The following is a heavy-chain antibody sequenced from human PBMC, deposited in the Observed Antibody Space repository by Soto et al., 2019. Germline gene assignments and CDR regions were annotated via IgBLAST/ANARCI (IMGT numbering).Heavy chain of an antibody. CDR3: ARGGGVGVAGSAAFDM. Sequence: QLHLVQSGAVVKKPGASVTVSCSASGYPVTAYYMHWVRQAPGRGLEWMGGINPATGAAKYTQTLQGRDTMTRDTSKSTVFMELSGLTSEDTAVFYCARGGGVGVAGSAAFDMWGQVTLVTVSS. CDR1: GYPVTAYY. D-gene: IGHD3-3*01. V-gene: IGHV1-2*02. CDR2: INPATGAA. J-gene: IGHJ3*02.